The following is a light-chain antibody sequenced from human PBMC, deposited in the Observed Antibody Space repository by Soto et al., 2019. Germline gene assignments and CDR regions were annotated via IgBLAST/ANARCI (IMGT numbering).Light chain of an antibody. CDR3: QHYGTS. V-gene: IGKV3-20*01. CDR1: QSVSSSY. Sequence: EIVLTQSPGTLSLSPGKRATLSCRASQSVSSSYLAWYQQKPGQAPRQLIYGASSRATGIPDRFSGSGSGTDFTLTITRLEPEDFAVYYCQHYGTSFGGGTRVEIK. J-gene: IGKJ4*01. CDR2: GAS.